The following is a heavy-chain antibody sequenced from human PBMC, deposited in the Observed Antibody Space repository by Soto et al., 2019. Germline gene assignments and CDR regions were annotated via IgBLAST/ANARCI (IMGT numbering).Heavy chain of an antibody. CDR3: ARLIIRGDYQRTFDY. J-gene: IGHJ4*02. CDR2: IYYSGST. V-gene: IGHV4-39*01. Sequence: SETLSLTCTVSGGSLSSSSYYWGWIRQPPGKGLEWIGSIYYSGSTYYNPSLKSRVTISVDTSKNQFSLKLSSVTAADTAVYYCARLIIRGDYQRTFDYWGQGTLVTVSS. CDR1: GGSLSSSSYY. D-gene: IGHD4-17*01.